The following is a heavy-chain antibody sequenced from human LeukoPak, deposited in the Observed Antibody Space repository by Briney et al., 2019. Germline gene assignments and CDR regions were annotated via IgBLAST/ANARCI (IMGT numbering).Heavy chain of an antibody. CDR1: GYTFTAYY. D-gene: IGHD3-9*01. Sequence: GASVKVSCKASGYTFTAYYIHWVRQAPGQGLEWMGWINPTSGGTDSAQSFQGRVTMTRDTSISTAYTELSRLRSDDTAVYYCAREVLTGLKDLDYWGQGTLVTVSS. CDR3: AREVLTGLKDLDY. V-gene: IGHV1-2*02. J-gene: IGHJ4*02. CDR2: INPTSGGT.